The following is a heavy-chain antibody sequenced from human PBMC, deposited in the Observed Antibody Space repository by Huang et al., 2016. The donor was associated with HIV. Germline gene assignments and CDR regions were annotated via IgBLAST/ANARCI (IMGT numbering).Heavy chain of an antibody. CDR2: FDPEIGET. V-gene: IGHV1-24*01. D-gene: IGHD3-9*01. J-gene: IGHJ4*02. CDR3: ATGFDVFFDF. Sequence: QVQLVQSRAEVKKPGASVKVSCKVSEYTLTELSIHWVRQPPGKGLEWMVGFDPEIGETIHAQKFQGKVTMTEDTSTETAFMELSGLRPEDTAVYYCATGFDVFFDFWGQGTLVTVSS. CDR1: EYTLTELS.